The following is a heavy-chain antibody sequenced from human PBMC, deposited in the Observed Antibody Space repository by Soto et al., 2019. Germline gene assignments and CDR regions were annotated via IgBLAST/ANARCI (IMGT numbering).Heavy chain of an antibody. CDR2: IWYDGSNK. D-gene: IGHD3-22*01. J-gene: IGHJ4*02. CDR1: GFTFSSYA. Sequence: GGSLRLSCAASGFTFSSYAMHWVRQAPGKGLEWVAVIWYDGSNKYYADSVKGRFTISRDNSKNTLYLQMNSLRAEDTAVYYCARPFYYYDSSGPDYWGQGTLVTVSS. CDR3: ARPFYYYDSSGPDY. V-gene: IGHV3-33*08.